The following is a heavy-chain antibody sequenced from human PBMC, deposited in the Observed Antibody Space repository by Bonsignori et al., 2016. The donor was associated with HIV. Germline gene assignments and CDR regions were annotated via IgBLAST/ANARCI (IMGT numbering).Heavy chain of an antibody. V-gene: IGHV1-2*02. CDR2: LNPDSGAT. D-gene: IGHD5-12*01. Sequence: QVHLVQSGAEVKKPGASVKVSCKASGYTFSDYFMHWVRQAPGQGLEWMGWLNPDSGATKYAPKFQGRVTMTGDTSLSMAYLELSRLRSDDTAFYYCATLKSGLFRTGDSWGQGTLVTV. CDR3: ATLKSGLFRTGDS. CDR1: GYTFSDYF. J-gene: IGHJ5*01.